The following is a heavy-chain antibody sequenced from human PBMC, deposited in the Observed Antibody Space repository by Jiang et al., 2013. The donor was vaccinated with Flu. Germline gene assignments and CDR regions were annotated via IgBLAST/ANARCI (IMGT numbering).Heavy chain of an antibody. CDR3: ARDRIEAIGGTPLGY. CDR2: INHSGST. CDR1: GGSFSGYY. V-gene: IGHV4-34*01. D-gene: IGHD1-14*01. Sequence: LLKPSETLSLTCAVYGGSFSGYYWSWIRQPPGKGLEWIGEINHSGSTNYNPSLKSRVTISVDTSKNQFSLKLSSVTAADTAVYYCARDRIEAIGGTPLGYWGQGTLVTVSS. J-gene: IGHJ4*02.